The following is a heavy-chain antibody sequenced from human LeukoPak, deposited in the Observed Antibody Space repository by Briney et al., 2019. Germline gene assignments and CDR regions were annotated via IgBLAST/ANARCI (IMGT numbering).Heavy chain of an antibody. Sequence: SETLSLTCTVSGYFIGSGPYWGWIRQPPGKGLEWIGNIYHSGTSYYNPSLKSRMHLSIDTSKNQFSLNLTSVTATDTALYFCVGAHGSGIIRDCWGQGLLVTVSS. J-gene: IGHJ4*02. CDR3: VGAHGSGIIRDC. V-gene: IGHV4-38-2*02. D-gene: IGHD3-10*01. CDR2: IYHSGTS. CDR1: GYFIGSGPY.